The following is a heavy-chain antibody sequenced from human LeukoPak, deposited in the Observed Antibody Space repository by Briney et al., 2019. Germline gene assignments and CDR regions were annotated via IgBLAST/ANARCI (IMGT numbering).Heavy chain of an antibody. CDR2: ISGSGGST. J-gene: IGHJ4*02. Sequence: GGSLRFSCAASGFTFSGYAMSWVRQAPGKGLEWVSAISGSGGSTYYADSVKGRFTISRDNSKNTLYLQMNSLRAEDTAVYYCAKVMTRTMVRGVPPSDYWGQGTLVTVSS. CDR1: GFTFSGYA. V-gene: IGHV3-23*01. CDR3: AKVMTRTMVRGVPPSDY. D-gene: IGHD3-10*01.